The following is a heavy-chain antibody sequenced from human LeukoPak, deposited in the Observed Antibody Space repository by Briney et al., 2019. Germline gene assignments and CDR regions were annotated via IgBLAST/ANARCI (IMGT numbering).Heavy chain of an antibody. V-gene: IGHV3-23*01. D-gene: IGHD5-18*01. J-gene: IGHJ4*02. CDR2: ISNSGDNT. CDR3: AKSHSVGYRGYFDS. CDR1: RFTFTTYA. Sequence: GGSLRLSCAASRFTFTTYAMSWVRRAPGKGLEWLSTISNSGDNTYYADSVKGRFTISIDNSKNTLSLQMNSLRADDTAVYYCAKSHSVGYRGYFDSWGQGALVTVSS.